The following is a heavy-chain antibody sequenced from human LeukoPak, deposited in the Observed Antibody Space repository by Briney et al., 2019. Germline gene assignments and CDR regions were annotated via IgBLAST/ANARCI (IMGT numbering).Heavy chain of an antibody. CDR2: INPSGDTT. V-gene: IGHV1-46*02. CDR1: GHNFNTYY. D-gene: IGHD3-9*01. Sequence: ASVKVSCKGSGHNFNTYYIHWVRQAPGQGLEWMGLINPSGDTTRYAQKFQGRVTMTRDTSTSTIYMELSSLTSEDTAMYYCASELQYFDWISNWFDPWGQGTLVTVSS. CDR3: ASELQYFDWISNWFDP. J-gene: IGHJ5*02.